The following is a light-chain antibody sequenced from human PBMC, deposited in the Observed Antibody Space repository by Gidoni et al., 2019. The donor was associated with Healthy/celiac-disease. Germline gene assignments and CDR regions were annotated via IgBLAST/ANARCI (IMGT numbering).Light chain of an antibody. V-gene: IGKV1-39*01. CDR2: AAS. CDR1: QSISSH. Sequence: IQMTQHPSSLSASVGDRVTITCRASQSISSHLNWSQQKPGKAPKLLIYAASSLQSGVPSRLSGSGSGTDFTLTISSLQPEDVATYYCQQSYSTPPMTFGQGTKLEIK. J-gene: IGKJ2*01. CDR3: QQSYSTPPMT.